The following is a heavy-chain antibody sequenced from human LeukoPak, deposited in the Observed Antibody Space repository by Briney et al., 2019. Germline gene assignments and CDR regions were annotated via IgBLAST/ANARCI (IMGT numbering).Heavy chain of an antibody. J-gene: IGHJ5*02. V-gene: IGHV1-69*13. Sequence: SVKVSCKASGGTFSSYAISWVRQAPGQGLEWMGGIIPIFGTANYAQKFQGRVTITADESTSTAYMELSSLRSEDTAVYYCARVERYYDFWSGYYTRWLDPWGQGTLVTVSP. CDR2: IIPIFGTA. CDR1: GGTFSSYA. D-gene: IGHD3-3*01. CDR3: ARVERYYDFWSGYYTRWLDP.